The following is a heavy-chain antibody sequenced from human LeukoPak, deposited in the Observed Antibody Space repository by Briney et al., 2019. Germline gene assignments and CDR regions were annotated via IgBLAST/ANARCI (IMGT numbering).Heavy chain of an antibody. J-gene: IGHJ4*02. CDR1: GFTFSSYS. V-gene: IGHV3-48*01. CDR3: ARDLTGDRGYFDY. D-gene: IGHD7-27*01. Sequence: PGGSLRLSCAASGFTFSSYSMNWVRQAPGKGLGWVSYISSSSSTIYYADSVKGRFTISRDNAKNSLYLQMNSLRAEDTAVYYCARDLTGDRGYFDYWGQGTLVTVSS. CDR2: ISSSSSTI.